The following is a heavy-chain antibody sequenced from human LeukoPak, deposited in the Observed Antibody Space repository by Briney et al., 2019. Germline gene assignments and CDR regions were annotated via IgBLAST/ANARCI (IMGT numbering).Heavy chain of an antibody. Sequence: ASVKVSCKASGYTFTSYGISWVRQAPGQGLEWMGWISAYNGNTNYAQKLQGRVTMTTDTSTSTAYMELRSLRSDDTAVYYCARPGLSQCSSGWYEDYFDYWGQGTLVTVSS. CDR1: GYTFTSYG. CDR2: ISAYNGNT. J-gene: IGHJ4*02. D-gene: IGHD6-19*01. CDR3: ARPGLSQCSSGWYEDYFDY. V-gene: IGHV1-18*01.